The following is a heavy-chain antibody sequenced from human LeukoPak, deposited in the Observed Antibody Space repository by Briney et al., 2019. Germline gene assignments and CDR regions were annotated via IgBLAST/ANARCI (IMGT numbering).Heavy chain of an antibody. CDR3: ARFRAPWGGRYYYYGMDV. CDR1: GGSISSYY. D-gene: IGHD7-27*01. Sequence: SETLSLTCTVSGGSISSYYWSWIRQPPGKGLEWIGYIYYSGSTNYNPSLKSRVTISVDTSKNQFSLKLSSVTAADTAVYYCARFRAPWGGRYYYYGMDVWGQGTTVTVSS. J-gene: IGHJ6*02. CDR2: IYYSGST. V-gene: IGHV4-59*01.